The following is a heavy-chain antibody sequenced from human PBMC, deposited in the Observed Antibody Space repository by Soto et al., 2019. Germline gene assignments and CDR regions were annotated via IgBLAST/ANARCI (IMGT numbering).Heavy chain of an antibody. Sequence: EVKLVESGGGLVQPGWSLRLSCAVSGFTVCSNYMTWVRQAPGKGLECVSIIYSGGSTDYADSVKDRFIISRDNSKNTLYLQMNSLRVEDTAVYYCARRHYYGSDWGQGTLVTVSS. CDR1: GFTVCSNY. CDR2: IYSGGST. D-gene: IGHD3-10*01. V-gene: IGHV3-66*04. CDR3: ARRHYYGSD. J-gene: IGHJ4*02.